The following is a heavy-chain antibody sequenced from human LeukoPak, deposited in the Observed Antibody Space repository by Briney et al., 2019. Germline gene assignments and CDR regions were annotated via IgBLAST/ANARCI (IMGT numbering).Heavy chain of an antibody. J-gene: IGHJ4*02. CDR2: ISGSGGST. CDR1: GFTFSSYA. V-gene: IGHV3-23*01. CDR3: AKVSRYCSGGSCYYHPFDY. Sequence: GGSLRLSCAASGFTFSSYAMSWVRQAPGKGLEWVSAISGSGGSTYYADSVKGRFTISRDNSKNTLYLQMNSLRAEDTAVYYCAKVSRYCSGGSCYYHPFDYWGQGTLVTVSS. D-gene: IGHD2-15*01.